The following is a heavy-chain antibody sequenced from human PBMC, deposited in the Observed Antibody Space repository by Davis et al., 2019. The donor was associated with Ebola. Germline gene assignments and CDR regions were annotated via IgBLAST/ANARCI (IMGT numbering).Heavy chain of an antibody. CDR3: AATGYSSSWTYNWFDP. D-gene: IGHD6-13*01. CDR1: GFTFSDYY. CDR2: ISSSSSYT. Sequence: GGSLRLSCAASGFTFSDYYMSWIRQAPGKGLEWVSYISSSSSYTNYADSVKGRFTISRDNAKNSLYLQMNSLRAEDTAVYYCAATGYSSSWTYNWFDPWGQGTLVTVSS. J-gene: IGHJ5*02. V-gene: IGHV3-11*06.